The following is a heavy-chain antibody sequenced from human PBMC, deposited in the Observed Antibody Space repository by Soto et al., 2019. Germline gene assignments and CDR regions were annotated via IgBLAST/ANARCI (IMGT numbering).Heavy chain of an antibody. CDR3: AKGSQSLSMDV. CDR2: INPSSGGT. V-gene: IGHV1-2*02. CDR1: GYTFTDYF. J-gene: IGHJ6*02. D-gene: IGHD2-8*01. Sequence: QVQLVQYGAEVKKPGASVKVSCKASGYTFTDYFIHWVRQAPGQGFEWMGWINPSSGGTNYALKFRGRVTLTRDTSISTAHMQLSSLRSDDTAVYFWAKGSQSLSMDVWGQGTTVTVSS.